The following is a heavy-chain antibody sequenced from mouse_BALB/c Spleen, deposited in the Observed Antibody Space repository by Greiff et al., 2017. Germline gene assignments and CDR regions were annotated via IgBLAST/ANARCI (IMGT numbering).Heavy chain of an antibody. CDR3: TRPRAMDY. CDR1: GFTFSNYW. J-gene: IGHJ4*01. V-gene: IGHV6-6*02. Sequence: EVKLVESGGGLVQPGGSMKLSCVASGFTFSNYWMNWVRQSPEKGLEWVAEIRLKSNNYATHYAESVKGRFTISRDDSKSSVYLQMNNLRAEDTGIYYCTRPRAMDYWGQGTSVTVSS. CDR2: IRLKSNNYAT.